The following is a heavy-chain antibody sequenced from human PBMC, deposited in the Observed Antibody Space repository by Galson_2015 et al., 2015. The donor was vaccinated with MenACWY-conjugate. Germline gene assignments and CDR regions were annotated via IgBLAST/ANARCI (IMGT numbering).Heavy chain of an antibody. V-gene: IGHV3-48*04. CDR2: ISSRSTTI. CDR1: GFSFSSYS. Sequence: SLRLSCAGSGFSFSSYSMNWVRQAPGKGLEWVSYISSRSTTIQYADSVKGRFTISRDNAKNSLFLQMDSLRAEDTAVYYCARGSIGWRGMDIWGQGTTVTVSS. CDR3: ARGSIGWRGMDI. J-gene: IGHJ6*02. D-gene: IGHD2-15*01.